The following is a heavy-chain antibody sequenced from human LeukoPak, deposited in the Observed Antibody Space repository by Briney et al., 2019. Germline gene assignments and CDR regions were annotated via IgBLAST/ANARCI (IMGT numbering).Heavy chain of an antibody. CDR1: GFTFSSYG. CDR2: ISSSSSYI. Sequence: GGSLRLSCAASGFTFSSYGMNWVRQAPGKGLEWVSSISSSSSYIYYADSVKGRFTISRDNAKNSLYLQMNSLRAEDTAVYYCARDLTSSSSLYYYYYYYMDVWGKGTTVTVSS. CDR3: ARDLTSSSSLYYYYYYYMDV. V-gene: IGHV3-21*01. D-gene: IGHD6-6*01. J-gene: IGHJ6*03.